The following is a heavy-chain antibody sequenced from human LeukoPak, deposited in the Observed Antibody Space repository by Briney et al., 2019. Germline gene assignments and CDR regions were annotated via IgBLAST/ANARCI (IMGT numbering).Heavy chain of an antibody. CDR2: IIPIFGTA. CDR3: ASKCSSTSCYYFDY. D-gene: IGHD2-2*01. CDR1: GGTFSSYA. V-gene: IGHV1-69*01. J-gene: IGHJ4*02. Sequence: GSSVKVSCKASGGTFSSYAISWVRQAPGQGLEWMGGIIPIFGTANYAQKFQGRVTITADESTSTANMELSSLRSEDTAVYYCASKCSSTSCYYFDYWGQGTLVTVSS.